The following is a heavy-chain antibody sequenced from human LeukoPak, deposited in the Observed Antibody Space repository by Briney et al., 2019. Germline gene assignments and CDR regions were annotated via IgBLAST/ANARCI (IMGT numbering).Heavy chain of an antibody. CDR3: TREPEFRLRSEVY. CDR1: GFTLGDYA. V-gene: IGHV3-49*03. D-gene: IGHD5/OR15-5a*01. Sequence: GGSLRLSCTASGFTLGDYAMSWFRQAPGKGLEWVGFIRSKAYGGTTEYAASVKGRFTISRDDSKSIAYLQMNSLKTEDTAVYYCTREPEFRLRSEVYWGQGTLVTVSS. J-gene: IGHJ4*02. CDR2: IRSKAYGGTT.